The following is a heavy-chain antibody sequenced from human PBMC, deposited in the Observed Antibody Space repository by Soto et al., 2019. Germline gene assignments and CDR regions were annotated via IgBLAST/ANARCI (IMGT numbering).Heavy chain of an antibody. V-gene: IGHV3-33*01. D-gene: IGHD3-22*01. J-gene: IGHJ4*02. CDR2: LWFDGSNK. CDR3: ARDGDTSGHYGIFDH. CDR1: GFTFTNYG. Sequence: QVQLVESGGDVVQPGRSLRLSCAASGFTFTNYGIHWVRQAPGKGLEWVAVLWFDGSNKYYADSVKGRFIVSRDSSKNTQYLQMNSLRAEDTAVYYCARDGDTSGHYGIFDHWGQGTLVTVSS.